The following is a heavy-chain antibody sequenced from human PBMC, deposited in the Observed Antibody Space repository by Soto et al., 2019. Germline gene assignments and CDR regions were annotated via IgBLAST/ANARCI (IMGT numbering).Heavy chain of an antibody. V-gene: IGHV4-39*01. J-gene: IGHJ3*02. D-gene: IGHD2-21*02. Sequence: PSLTCTVSGGAIRSTNYYWGWIRQPPGKGPEWIGSFFYSVTTYYNPSLKSRVTISVDTSKNQFSLKLRSVTAADTAVYYCARQSSHIVGVTAIMGAFDIWGQGTMVTVSS. CDR3: ARQSSHIVGVTAIMGAFDI. CDR1: GGAIRSTNYY. CDR2: FFYSVTT.